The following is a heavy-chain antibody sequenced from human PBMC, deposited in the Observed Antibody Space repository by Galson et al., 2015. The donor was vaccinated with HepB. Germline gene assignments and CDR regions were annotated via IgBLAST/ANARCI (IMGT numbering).Heavy chain of an antibody. CDR2: ITPNSGAT. Sequence: SVKVSCKASGYTFTGFFLHWVRQAPGQGLEWMGRITPNSGATISAQKFQGRVTMTRDTSINTAYMELSRLTSDDTAVYYCARDTMTMTGGGADFWGQGTLLTVSS. V-gene: IGHV1-2*06. CDR1: GYTFTGFF. D-gene: IGHD3-22*01. CDR3: ARDTMTMTGGGADF. J-gene: IGHJ4*02.